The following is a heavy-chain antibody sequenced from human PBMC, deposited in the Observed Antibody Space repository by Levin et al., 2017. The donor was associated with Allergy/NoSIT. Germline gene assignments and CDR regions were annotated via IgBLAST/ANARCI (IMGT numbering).Heavy chain of an antibody. J-gene: IGHJ5*02. CDR3: ARITYYDFWSGINWFDP. D-gene: IGHD3-3*01. V-gene: IGHV4-59*01. CDR2: IYYSGST. Sequence: GSLRLSCTVSGGSISSYYWSWIRQPPGKGLEWIGYIYYSGSTNYNPSLKSRVTISVDTSKNQFSLKLSSVTAADTAVYYCARITYYDFWSGINWFDPWGQGTLVTVSS. CDR1: GGSISSYY.